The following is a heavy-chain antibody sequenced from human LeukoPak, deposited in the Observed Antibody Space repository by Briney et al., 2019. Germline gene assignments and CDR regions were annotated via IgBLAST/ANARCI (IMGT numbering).Heavy chain of an antibody. D-gene: IGHD1-26*01. CDR1: GFTFSSYS. V-gene: IGHV3-21*01. Sequence: GGSLRLSCAASGFTFSSYSMNWVRQAPEKGLEWVSSISSSSSYIYYADSVKGRFTISRDNAKNSLYLQMNSLRAEDTAVYYCARLSGSYFGLDYWGQGTLVTVSS. CDR2: ISSSSSYI. J-gene: IGHJ4*02. CDR3: ARLSGSYFGLDY.